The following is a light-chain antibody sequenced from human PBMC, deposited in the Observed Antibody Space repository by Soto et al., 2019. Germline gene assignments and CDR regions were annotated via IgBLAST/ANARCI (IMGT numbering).Light chain of an antibody. CDR3: QQLNSYPT. J-gene: IGKJ3*01. V-gene: IGKV1-9*01. Sequence: IQLTQSPSSLSASVGDRVTITCRASQGISSYLAWYQQKPGKAPKLLIYAASTLQSGVPSRFSGSGSGTDFTITISSLQPEDFATYYCQQLNSYPTFDPATKVDIK. CDR2: AAS. CDR1: QGISSY.